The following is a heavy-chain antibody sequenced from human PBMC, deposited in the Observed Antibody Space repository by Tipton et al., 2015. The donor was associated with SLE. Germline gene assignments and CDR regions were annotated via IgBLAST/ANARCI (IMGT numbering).Heavy chain of an antibody. D-gene: IGHD3-10*01. CDR2: ISAYNGNT. CDR3: AREVYSGSYYYYYGMDV. CDR1: GYTFTNYG. J-gene: IGHJ6*02. Sequence: QSGPEVKKPGASVKVSCETSGYTFTNYGISWVRQAPGQGLEWMGWISAYNGNTHYAQNLQGRVTMTTYTSTSTAYMELRSLRSDDTAVYYCAREVYSGSYYYYYGMDVWGQGTTVTISS. V-gene: IGHV1-18*01.